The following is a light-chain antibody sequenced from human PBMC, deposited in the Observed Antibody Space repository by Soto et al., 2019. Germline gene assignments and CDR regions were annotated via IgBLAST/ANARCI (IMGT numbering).Light chain of an antibody. V-gene: IGLV2-14*01. J-gene: IGLJ1*01. CDR1: SSDVGGYNY. Sequence: QSALTQPASVSGSPGQSITISCTGTSSDVGGYNYVSWYQQHPGKAPKLMIYDVSNRPSGVSNRFSGSKSGNTASLTISGLQADVEADYYCSSYTSSSTYAFGTGTIVTVL. CDR3: SSYTSSSTYA. CDR2: DVS.